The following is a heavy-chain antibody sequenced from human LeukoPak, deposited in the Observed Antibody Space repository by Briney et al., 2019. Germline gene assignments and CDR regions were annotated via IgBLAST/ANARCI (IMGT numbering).Heavy chain of an antibody. CDR1: GFTVSSNS. V-gene: IGHV3-66*03. D-gene: IGHD3-22*01. CDR3: ANSGVNKVYNSGYSSPDYYYYYMDV. Sequence: GGSLRLSCTVSGFTVSSNSMSWVRQAPGKGLEWVSFIYSDNTHYSDSVKGRFTISRDNSKNMLYLQMNSLRAEDTAVYYCANSGVNKVYNSGYSSPDYYYYYMDVWGKGTTVTISS. CDR2: IYSDNT. J-gene: IGHJ6*03.